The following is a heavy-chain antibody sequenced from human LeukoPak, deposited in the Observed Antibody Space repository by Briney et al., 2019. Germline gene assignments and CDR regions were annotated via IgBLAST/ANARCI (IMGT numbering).Heavy chain of an antibody. J-gene: IGHJ6*03. V-gene: IGHV5-51*01. CDR3: ARVPIEEIRGGSYYYYYMDV. CDR1: GYSFTSYW. Sequence: GESLKISCKGSGYSFTSYWIGWVRQMPGKGLEWMGIIYPGDSDTRYSPSFQGQVTISADKSISTAYLQWSSLKASDTAMYYCARVPIEEIRGGSYYYYYMDVWGKGTTVTVSS. D-gene: IGHD3-10*01. CDR2: IYPGDSDT.